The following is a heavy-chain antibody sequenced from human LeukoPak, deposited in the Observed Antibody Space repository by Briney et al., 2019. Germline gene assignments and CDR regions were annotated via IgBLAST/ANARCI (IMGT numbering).Heavy chain of an antibody. J-gene: IGHJ5*02. CDR1: GGSISSYY. V-gene: IGHV4-59*01. Sequence: PSETLSLTCTVSGGSISSYYWSWIRQPPGKGLERIGYIYYSGSTNYNPSLKSRVTISVDTSKNQFSLKLSSVTAADTAVYYCARESPAIAAAEGWFDPWGQGTLVTVSS. CDR2: IYYSGST. D-gene: IGHD6-13*01. CDR3: ARESPAIAAAEGWFDP.